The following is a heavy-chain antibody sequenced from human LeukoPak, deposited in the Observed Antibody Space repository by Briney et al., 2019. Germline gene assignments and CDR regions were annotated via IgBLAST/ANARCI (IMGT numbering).Heavy chain of an antibody. Sequence: AESLTLSCAASGFTFSDYYMSWIRQAPGKGLEWVSYIRSSGSTIYYADSVKRRITIYRDNDKNSLYLQMNSLRAEDTAVYYCARGRHYYDSSGYYDFQDYWGQGTLVTVSS. V-gene: IGHV3-11*01. D-gene: IGHD3-22*01. CDR3: ARGRHYYDSSGYYDFQDY. CDR1: GFTFSDYY. J-gene: IGHJ4*02. CDR2: IRSSGSTI.